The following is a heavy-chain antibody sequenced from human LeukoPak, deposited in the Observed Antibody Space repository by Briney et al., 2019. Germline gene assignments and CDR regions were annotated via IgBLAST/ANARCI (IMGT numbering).Heavy chain of an antibody. D-gene: IGHD1-26*01. CDR3: AREEGSSGRYYFYYYMDV. CDR1: GFTFSSHA. V-gene: IGHV3-30*04. CDR2: ISSDGSYK. J-gene: IGHJ6*03. Sequence: GRSLRLSCAASGFTFSSHALHWVRQAPGKGLEWVAVISSDGSYKYYADSVKGRFTVSRDNAKNSLYLQMNSLRAEDTAVYYCAREEGSSGRYYFYYYMDVWGKGTTVTVSS.